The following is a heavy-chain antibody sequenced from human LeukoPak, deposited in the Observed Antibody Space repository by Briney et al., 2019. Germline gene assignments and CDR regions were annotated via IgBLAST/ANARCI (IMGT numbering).Heavy chain of an antibody. D-gene: IGHD6-19*01. Sequence: GGSLRLSCAASGFTFSSYWMSWVRQAPGKGLEWVANIKQDGSEKYYVDSVKGRFTISRDNAKNSLYLQMNSLRAEDTAVYYCARVRQVGPGYSSGWYGGEFNYWGQGTLVTVSS. CDR2: IKQDGSEK. CDR3: ARVRQVGPGYSSGWYGGEFNY. V-gene: IGHV3-7*01. J-gene: IGHJ4*02. CDR1: GFTFSSYW.